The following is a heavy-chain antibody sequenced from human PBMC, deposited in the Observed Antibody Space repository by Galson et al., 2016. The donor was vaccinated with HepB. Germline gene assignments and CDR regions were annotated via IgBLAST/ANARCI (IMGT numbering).Heavy chain of an antibody. V-gene: IGHV3-48*02. J-gene: IGHJ4*02. D-gene: IGHD5-18*01. Sequence: SLRLSCAASGFTLSSYSMNWVRQAPGQGLEWVSYIRSSGSPTHYADSVKGRFTITRDIAKNSLYLQMNSRRDEDTAIDYCPRDPHSLDYWGQGTLVTVSS. CDR3: PRDPHSLDY. CDR2: IRSSGSPT. CDR1: GFTLSSYS.